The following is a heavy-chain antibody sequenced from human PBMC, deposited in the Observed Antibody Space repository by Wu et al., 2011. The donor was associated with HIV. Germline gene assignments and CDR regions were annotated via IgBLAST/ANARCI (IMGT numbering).Heavy chain of an antibody. CDR2: INPNTGGT. V-gene: IGHV1-2*02. CDR1: GYTFTGYY. CDR3: ARWLACTSTACYTSTPHFDY. J-gene: IGHJ4*02. Sequence: QVQLVQSGAEVKKPGASVKVSCETSGYTFTGYYIHWVRQAPGQGLEWMGWINPNTGGTNYARKFQDRVTMTGDTSISTAYMELSRLRSDDTAMYYCARWLACTSTACYTSTPHFDYWGQGTLVTVSS. D-gene: IGHD2-2*02.